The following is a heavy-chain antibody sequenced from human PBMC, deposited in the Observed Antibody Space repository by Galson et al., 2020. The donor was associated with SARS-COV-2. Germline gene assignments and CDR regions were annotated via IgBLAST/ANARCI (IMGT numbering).Heavy chain of an antibody. CDR1: GCSFSYYC. J-gene: IGHJ4*02. D-gene: IGHD6-13*01. Sequence: SETLSSTCAVYGCSFSYYCWTWIRQPPGKGLEWIEDISQSGSTNYNPSLKIRVTISVDTSKNQFSLRLTSVTAADTAVYYCARRADSSSWFGFDYWGQGNLVTVSS. CDR2: ISQSGST. V-gene: IGHV4-34*01. CDR3: ARRADSSSWFGFDY.